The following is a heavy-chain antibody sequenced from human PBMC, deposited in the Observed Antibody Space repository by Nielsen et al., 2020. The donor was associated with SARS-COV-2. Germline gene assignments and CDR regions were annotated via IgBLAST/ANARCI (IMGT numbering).Heavy chain of an antibody. CDR3: ARIAPITIFGVVSWFDP. Sequence: SETLSLTCSVSGGSISGHYWSWVRLPPGKGLEWIGYIYYSGSTNYNPSLKSRVTISLDTSKNQFSLKLRSVTAADTAVYYCARIAPITIFGVVSWFDPWGQGTLVTVSS. V-gene: IGHV4-59*11. CDR2: IYYSGST. J-gene: IGHJ5*02. D-gene: IGHD3-3*01. CDR1: GGSISGHY.